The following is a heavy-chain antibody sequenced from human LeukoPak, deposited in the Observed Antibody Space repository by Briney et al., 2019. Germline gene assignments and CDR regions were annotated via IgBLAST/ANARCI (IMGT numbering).Heavy chain of an antibody. CDR3: ARHSDVIGAI. D-gene: IGHD3-10*01. CDR2: IYPRDSDT. Sequence: GESLKISCKASGYTFTHQWIGWLLQKSGSGLEWMGIIYPRDSDTRYSPSFQGHVSISADTSINTAYLEWSRLEASDTAIYYCARHSDVIGAIWGQGTLVTVSS. V-gene: IGHV5-51*01. J-gene: IGHJ4*02. CDR1: GYTFTHQW.